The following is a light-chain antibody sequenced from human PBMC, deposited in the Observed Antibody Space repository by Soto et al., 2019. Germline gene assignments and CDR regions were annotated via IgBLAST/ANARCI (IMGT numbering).Light chain of an antibody. CDR3: QQYNSYSRT. V-gene: IGKV1-33*01. J-gene: IGKJ1*01. CDR1: QDISNF. CDR2: DAS. Sequence: DIQMTQSPPSLSASVGDRVTITCHASQDISNFLNWYQQKPGKAPKLLMYDASNLETGVPSRFSGSGSGAEFTLTISSLQPDDFATYYCQQYNSYSRTFGQGTKVDIK.